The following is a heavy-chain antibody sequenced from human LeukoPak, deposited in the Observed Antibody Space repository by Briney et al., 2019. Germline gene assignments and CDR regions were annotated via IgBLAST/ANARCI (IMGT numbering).Heavy chain of an antibody. CDR3: SYYYDSSGYYYPLDY. D-gene: IGHD3-22*01. CDR2: IKSKTDGGTT. J-gene: IGHJ4*02. V-gene: IGHV3-15*01. CDR1: GFPFSNAW. Sequence: GGFLGLSCAASGFPFSNAWMSWVRQAPGKGLEWVGRIKSKTDGGTTDYAAPVKGRFTISRDDSKNTLYLQMNSLKTEATAVYYCSYYYDSSGYYYPLDYWGQGTLVTVSS.